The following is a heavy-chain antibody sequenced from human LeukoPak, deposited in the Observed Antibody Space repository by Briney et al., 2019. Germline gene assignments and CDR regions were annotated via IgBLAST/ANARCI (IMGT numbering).Heavy chain of an antibody. CDR2: IPYDGSQN. V-gene: IGHV3-30*03. J-gene: IGHJ4*02. CDR3: AREGRFKAQHLFDY. Sequence: GGSLRLSCAASGITFSSYGRHWVRQAPGKGLEWVAGIPYDGSQNSYADSVKGRFSISRDNSKSALYLQLSSLRPEDTAVYYCAREGRFKAQHLFDYWGQGTMVTVSS. D-gene: IGHD2-2*01. CDR1: GITFSSYG.